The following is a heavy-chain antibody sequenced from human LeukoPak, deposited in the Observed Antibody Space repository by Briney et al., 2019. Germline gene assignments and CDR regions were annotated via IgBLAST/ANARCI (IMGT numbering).Heavy chain of an antibody. CDR3: ARQMEGVVVVVAATSNAFDI. V-gene: IGHV5-51*01. Sequence: GEALKISCKGSGYSFTSYWIGWVRQMPGKGLEWMGIIYPDDSDTRYSPSCQGQVTISADKSINTAYLQWSSLKASDTAMYYCARQMEGVVVVVAATSNAFDIWGQGTMVTVSS. CDR1: GYSFTSYW. CDR2: IYPDDSDT. J-gene: IGHJ3*02. D-gene: IGHD2-15*01.